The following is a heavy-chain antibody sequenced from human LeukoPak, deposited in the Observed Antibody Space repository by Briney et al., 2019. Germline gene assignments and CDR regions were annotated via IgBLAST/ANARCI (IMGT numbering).Heavy chain of an antibody. CDR3: ARETSNLVVPAAMDY. CDR1: GFTFSTYS. Sequence: GGSLRLSCAASGFTFSTYSMNWVRQAPGKGLEWVSYISSSSGTIYYSDSMKGRFTISRDNAKNSLYLQMNSLRAEDTAVYYCARETSNLVVPAAMDYWGQGTLVTVSS. J-gene: IGHJ4*02. V-gene: IGHV3-48*04. D-gene: IGHD2-2*01. CDR2: ISSSSGTI.